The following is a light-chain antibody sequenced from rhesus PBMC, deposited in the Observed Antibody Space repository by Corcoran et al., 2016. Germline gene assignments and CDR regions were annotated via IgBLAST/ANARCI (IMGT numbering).Light chain of an antibody. V-gene: IGKV2-78*01. CDR1: QSLLDCDGYTH. J-gene: IGKJ4*01. CDR2: LVS. Sequence: DIVMTQTPLSLPVIPGEPASISCRSSQSLLDCDGYTHLHWYLQKPGQSPQLLIYLVSTRAYGVPDRISGSVSSTDFTRKISRVAAEDVGVYYCMQTLPTPPTFGGGTKVEIK. CDR3: MQTLPTPPT.